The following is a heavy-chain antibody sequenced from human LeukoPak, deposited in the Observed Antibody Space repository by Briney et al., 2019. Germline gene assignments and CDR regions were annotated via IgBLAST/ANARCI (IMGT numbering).Heavy chain of an antibody. V-gene: IGHV3-21*01. CDR1: GFSFSSYN. J-gene: IGHJ6*03. D-gene: IGHD4-11*01. Sequence: GGSLRLSCAASGFSFSSYNMNWVRQAPGKVLEWVSSITTSSTYTFYADSVKGRFTISRDNAKNSLYLQMNSLRAEDTAVYYCARRSSGDYSYYYYMDVWGKGTTVTVSS. CDR2: ITTSSTYT. CDR3: ARRSSGDYSYYYYMDV.